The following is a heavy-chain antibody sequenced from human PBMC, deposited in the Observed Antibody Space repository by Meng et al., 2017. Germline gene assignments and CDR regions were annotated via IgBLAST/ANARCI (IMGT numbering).Heavy chain of an antibody. CDR1: GFTFDDYA. V-gene: IGHV3-9*01. CDR3: AKDIRPLPAAVEGGMDV. Sequence: GGSLRLSCAASGFTFDDYAMHWVRQAPGKGLEWVSGISWNSGSIGYADSVKGRFTISRDNAKNSLYLQMNSLRAEDTALYYCAKDIRPLPAAVEGGMDVWGQGTTVTVSS. D-gene: IGHD4-23*01. CDR2: ISWNSGSI. J-gene: IGHJ6*02.